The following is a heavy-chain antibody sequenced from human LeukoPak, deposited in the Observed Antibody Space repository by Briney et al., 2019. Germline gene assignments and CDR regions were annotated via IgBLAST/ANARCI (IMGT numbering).Heavy chain of an antibody. CDR1: GFGFINYN. CDR2: IGSTSSSI. J-gene: IGHJ3*01. Sequence: LPGGSLRLSCAASGFGFINYNMNWVRQAPGKGLEWVSYIGSTSSSIRYADSVKGRFTISRDNAKSSLYLQMNSLRVEDTALYYCARESPWGFHAFDVWGQGTVVTVSS. D-gene: IGHD7-27*01. V-gene: IGHV3-48*01. CDR3: ARESPWGFHAFDV.